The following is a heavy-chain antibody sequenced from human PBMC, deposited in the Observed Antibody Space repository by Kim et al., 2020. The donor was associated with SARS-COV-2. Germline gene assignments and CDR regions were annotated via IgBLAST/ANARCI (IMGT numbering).Heavy chain of an antibody. CDR2: ISWDGGST. V-gene: IGHV3-43*01. CDR3: AKAQYSYGTYYFDY. D-gene: IGHD5-18*01. CDR1: GFTFDDYT. Sequence: GGSLRLSCAASGFTFDDYTMHWVRQAPGKGLEWVSLISWDGGSTYYADSVKGRFTISRDNSKNSLYLQMNSLRTEDTALYYCAKAQYSYGTYYFDYWGQGTLVTVSS. J-gene: IGHJ4*02.